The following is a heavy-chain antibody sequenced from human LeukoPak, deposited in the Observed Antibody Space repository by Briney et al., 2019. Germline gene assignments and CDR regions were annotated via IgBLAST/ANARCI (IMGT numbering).Heavy chain of an antibody. J-gene: IGHJ5*02. Sequence: SETLSLTCTVSGGSISSYYWSWIRKPPGKGREWIGYIYYSGSTNYNPSLWSRVTISVDTSKTQFSLKLSTVTAADKAMYYCARARYSSSWYLSFWFDPWGQGTLVTVSS. CDR3: ARARYSSSWYLSFWFDP. D-gene: IGHD6-13*01. CDR2: IYYSGST. CDR1: GGSISSYY. V-gene: IGHV4-59*01.